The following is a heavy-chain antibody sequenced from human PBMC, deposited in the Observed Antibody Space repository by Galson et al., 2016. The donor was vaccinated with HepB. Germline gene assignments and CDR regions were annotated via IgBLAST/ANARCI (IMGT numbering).Heavy chain of an antibody. CDR1: GITFSSHA. Sequence: SLRLSCAASGITFSSHAMSWVRQAPGKGLEWVSAISASDDSTYYADSVRGRFTISRDNSKNMLYLQMTSLRAEDTALYYCAKRGCHSTSCYVGDSDYYNGMDVWGQGTLVIVSS. J-gene: IGHJ6*02. V-gene: IGHV3-23*01. CDR3: AKRGCHSTSCYVGDSDYYNGMDV. CDR2: ISASDDST. D-gene: IGHD2-2*01.